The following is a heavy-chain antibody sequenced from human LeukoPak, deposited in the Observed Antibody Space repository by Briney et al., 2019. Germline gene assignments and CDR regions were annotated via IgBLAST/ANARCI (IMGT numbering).Heavy chain of an antibody. CDR2: MNPNSGNT. CDR3: ARDGSGSYHGYYYYMDV. V-gene: IGHV1-8*01. D-gene: IGHD3-10*01. J-gene: IGHJ6*03. Sequence: GALVKVSCKASGYTFTSYDINWVRQATGQGLEWMGWMNPNSGNTGYAQKFQGRVTMTRNTSISTAYMELSSLRSEDTAVYYCARDGSGSYHGYYYYMDVWGKGTTVTVSS. CDR1: GYTFTSYD.